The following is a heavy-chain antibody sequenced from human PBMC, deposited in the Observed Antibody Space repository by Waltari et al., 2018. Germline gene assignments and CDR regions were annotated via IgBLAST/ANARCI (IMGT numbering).Heavy chain of an antibody. CDR2: IYWNDDK. Sequence: QITLKESGPTLVKPTQTLPLTCTFSGFSLSTSGVGVGWIRQPPGKALEWLALIYWNDDKRYSPSLKSRLTITKDTSKNQVVLTMTNMDPVDTATYYCAHRRGVGPPRLLAFDIWGQGTMVTVSS. CDR1: GFSLSTSGVG. CDR3: AHRRGVGPPRLLAFDI. V-gene: IGHV2-5*01. J-gene: IGHJ3*02. D-gene: IGHD3-10*01.